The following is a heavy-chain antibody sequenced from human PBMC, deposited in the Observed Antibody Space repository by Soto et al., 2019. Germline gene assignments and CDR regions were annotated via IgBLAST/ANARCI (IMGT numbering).Heavy chain of an antibody. V-gene: IGHV3-23*01. CDR3: AKDLNYYDSSGHLDY. Sequence: EVQLLESGGGLVQPGGSLRLSCAASGFTFSSYAMSWVRQAPGKGLEWVSGISGSGGITYYADSVKGRFTISRDNSENTLYLQMNSLRAEDTAVYYCAKDLNYYDSSGHLDYWGQGTLVTVSS. J-gene: IGHJ4*02. CDR1: GFTFSSYA. D-gene: IGHD3-22*01. CDR2: ISGSGGIT.